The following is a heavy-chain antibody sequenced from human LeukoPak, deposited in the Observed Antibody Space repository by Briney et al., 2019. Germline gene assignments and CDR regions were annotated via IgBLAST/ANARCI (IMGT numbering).Heavy chain of an antibody. CDR2: IYHSGST. CDR1: GYSISSGYY. CDR3: ARDSMGDGYNYFDY. Sequence: SETLSLTCTVSGYSISSGYYWGWIRQPPGKGLEWIGNIYHSGSTYYNPSLKSRVTMSVDTSKNQFSLKLSSVTAADTAVYYCARDSMGDGYNYFDYWGQGTLVTVSS. V-gene: IGHV4-38-2*02. D-gene: IGHD5-24*01. J-gene: IGHJ4*02.